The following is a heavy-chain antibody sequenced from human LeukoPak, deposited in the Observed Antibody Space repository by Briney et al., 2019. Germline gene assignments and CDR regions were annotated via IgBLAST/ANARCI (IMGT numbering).Heavy chain of an antibody. CDR2: IYNSGSN. D-gene: IGHD3-10*01. Sequence: SETLSLTCTVSGGSISSDYWQWIRQPPGKGLEWIGYIYNSGSNNYNPSLKSRVTISIDTSKYQFSLKLTSVTAADTAVYYCATRGYWGQGTLVTVSS. V-gene: IGHV4-59*08. CDR1: GGSISSDY. CDR3: ATRGY. J-gene: IGHJ4*02.